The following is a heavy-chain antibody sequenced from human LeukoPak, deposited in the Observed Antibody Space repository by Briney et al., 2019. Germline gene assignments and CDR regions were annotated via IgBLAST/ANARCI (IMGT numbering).Heavy chain of an antibody. D-gene: IGHD3-22*01. Sequence: GGSLRLSCAASGFTFDDYAMHWARQAPGKGLEWVSGISWNSGSIGYADSVKGRFTISRDNAKNSLYLQMNSLRAEDTALYYCAKDMGSGDYDSSGYSSWGQGTLVTVSS. CDR2: ISWNSGSI. J-gene: IGHJ4*02. CDR1: GFTFDDYA. CDR3: AKDMGSGDYDSSGYSS. V-gene: IGHV3-9*01.